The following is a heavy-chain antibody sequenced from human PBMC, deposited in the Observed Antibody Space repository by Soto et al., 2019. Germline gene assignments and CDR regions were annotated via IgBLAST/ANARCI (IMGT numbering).Heavy chain of an antibody. CDR2: ISYDGSNK. V-gene: IGHV3-30-3*01. CDR1: GFTFSSYA. D-gene: IGHD3-22*01. Sequence: PGGSLRLCCAASGFTFSSYAMHWVRQAPGKGLEWVAVISYDGSNKYYADSVKGRFTISRDNSKNTLYLQMNSLRAEDTAVYYCARDSGGVYDSSGYSGAFDIWGQGTMVTVSS. J-gene: IGHJ3*02. CDR3: ARDSGGVYDSSGYSGAFDI.